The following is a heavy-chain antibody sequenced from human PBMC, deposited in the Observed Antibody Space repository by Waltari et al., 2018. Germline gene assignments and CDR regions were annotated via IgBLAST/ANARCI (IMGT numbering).Heavy chain of an antibody. J-gene: IGHJ3*02. Sequence: EVQLVESGGGLIQPGGSLRLSCAASGFTVSSNYMSWVRQAPGKGLEWVSVIYSGGRTYYADSVKGRFTISRDNSKNTLYLQMNSLRAEDTAVYYCARYYYGSGSYYHDAFDIWGQGTMVTVSS. D-gene: IGHD3-10*01. CDR1: GFTVSSNY. CDR2: IYSGGRT. V-gene: IGHV3-53*01. CDR3: ARYYYGSGSYYHDAFDI.